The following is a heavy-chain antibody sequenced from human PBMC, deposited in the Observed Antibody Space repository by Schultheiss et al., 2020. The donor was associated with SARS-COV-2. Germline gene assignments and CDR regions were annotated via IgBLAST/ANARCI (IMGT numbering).Heavy chain of an antibody. J-gene: IGHJ6*03. CDR2: MNPNSGNT. Sequence: ASVKVSCKASGYTFTGYYMHWVRQATGQGLEWMGWMNPNSGNTGYAQKFQGRVTITRNTSISTAYMELSSLRSEDTAVYYCATTPYDFWSGYYMDVWGKGTTVTVSS. D-gene: IGHD3-3*01. V-gene: IGHV1-8*03. CDR3: ATTPYDFWSGYYMDV. CDR1: GYTFTGYY.